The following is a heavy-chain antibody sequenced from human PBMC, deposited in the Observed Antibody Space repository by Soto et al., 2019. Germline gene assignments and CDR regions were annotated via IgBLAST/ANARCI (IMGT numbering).Heavy chain of an antibody. CDR3: AIDTVPGGGLGF. J-gene: IGHJ4*02. D-gene: IGHD3-16*01. CDR2: MNPNSGDT. CDR1: GYPFTTYD. V-gene: IGHV1-8*01. Sequence: ASVKVSCKASGYPFTTYDINWVRQATGQGLEWMGWMNPNSGDTGYAQKLQGRVTMTRNTSINTAYMELSSLTSEDTALYYRAIDTVPGGGLGFWGQGTLVTVSS.